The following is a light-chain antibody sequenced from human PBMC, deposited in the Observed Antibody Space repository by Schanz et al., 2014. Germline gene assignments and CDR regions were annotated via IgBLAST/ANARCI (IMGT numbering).Light chain of an antibody. Sequence: QSVLTQPPSVSGAPGQRVSISCAGNSSNIGAAYDVHWFQQHPGTAPKLLIYGNSDRPSGVPDRFSGSKSGTSASLVITGLQADDEADYFCHSYDTTLAGQVFGTGTKLTVL. J-gene: IGLJ1*01. CDR3: HSYDTTLAGQV. CDR2: GNS. CDR1: SSNIGAAYD. V-gene: IGLV1-40*01.